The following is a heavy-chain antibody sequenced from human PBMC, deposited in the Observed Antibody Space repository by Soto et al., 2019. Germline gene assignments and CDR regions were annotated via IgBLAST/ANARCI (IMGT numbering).Heavy chain of an antibody. CDR3: ARGHVSGWWGLAH. V-gene: IGHV4-59*01. CDR1: GGSSGGDP. Sequence: SGTLALTCTVSGGSSGGDPWSWVRQPPGKGLEYIGYLSYTGSTNYNPSLKSRVTISLDTSKNQFSLKLTSVTAADTAVYYCARGHVSGWWGLAHRGQGTLVTVS. D-gene: IGHD6-19*01. CDR2: LSYTGST. J-gene: IGHJ4*02.